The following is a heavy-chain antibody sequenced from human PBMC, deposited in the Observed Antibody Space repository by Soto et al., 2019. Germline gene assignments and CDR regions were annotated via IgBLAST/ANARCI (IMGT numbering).Heavy chain of an antibody. D-gene: IGHD1-26*01. CDR3: ARAVGPYDY. J-gene: IGHJ4*02. V-gene: IGHV3-33*01. CDR2: IWHDGTKK. CDR1: GFTFRTYG. Sequence: QVQLVESGGGVVQPGRSLRLSCAASGFTFRTYGIHWVRQAPGKGLEWVAVIWHDGTKKYYADSVKGRFTISRDNSKSTLYLQMDSLRAEDTALYYCARAVGPYDYWGQGTLVTVSS.